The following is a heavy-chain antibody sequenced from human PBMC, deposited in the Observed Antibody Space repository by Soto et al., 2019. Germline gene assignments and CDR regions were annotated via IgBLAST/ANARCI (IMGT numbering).Heavy chain of an antibody. D-gene: IGHD3-16*01. CDR1: GVSISDTSYY. CDR2: IYYSGNT. V-gene: IGHV4-39*01. J-gene: IGHJ4*02. CDR3: ARHGSF. Sequence: SETLPLTCTVSGVSISDTSYYWGWIRQPPGKRLEWIGSIYYSGNTYYNPSLKSRLTISVDSSKNQFSLNMTSVTAADTAVYYCARHGSFWGQGTLVNVPS.